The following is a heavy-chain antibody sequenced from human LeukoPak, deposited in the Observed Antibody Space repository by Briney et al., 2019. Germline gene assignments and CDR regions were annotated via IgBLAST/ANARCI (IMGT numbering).Heavy chain of an antibody. CDR3: ARSQHCSSTSCYINWFDP. V-gene: IGHV4-4*07. D-gene: IGHD2-2*02. Sequence: SETLSLTCTVPGASISSYYWSWIRQPAGKGLEWIERIYTSGSTNYNPSLKSRVAISVDTSKNQFSLKLSSVTAANTAVYYCARSQHCSSTSCYINWFDPWGQGTLVTVSS. CDR1: GASISSYY. J-gene: IGHJ5*02. CDR2: IYTSGST.